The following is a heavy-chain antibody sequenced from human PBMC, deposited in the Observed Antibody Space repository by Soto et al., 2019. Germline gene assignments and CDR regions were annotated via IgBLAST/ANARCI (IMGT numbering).Heavy chain of an antibody. J-gene: IGHJ6*02. CDR3: XXXXXXXXVXYYYGMDV. CDR1: GGSFSGYY. Sequence: QVQLQQWGAGLLKPSETLSLTCAVYGGSFSGYYWSWIRQPPGKGLEWIGEINHSGSTNYNPSLKSRVTIXXXXXXXXXXXXXXXXXXXXXXXXXXXXXXXXXXVXYYYGMDVWGQGTTVTVSS. CDR2: INHSGST. V-gene: IGHV4-34*01.